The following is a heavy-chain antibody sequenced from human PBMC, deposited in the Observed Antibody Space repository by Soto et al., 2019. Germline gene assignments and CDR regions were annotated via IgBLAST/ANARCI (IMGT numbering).Heavy chain of an antibody. CDR3: ARDGYRYSYGYSPDDYYYYYGMEV. D-gene: IGHD5-18*01. Sequence: PGGSLRLSCAASGFTFSSYGMHWVRQAPGKGLEWVAVIWYDGSNKYYADSVKGRFTISRDNSKNTLYLQMNSLRAEDTAVYYCARDGYRYSYGYSPDDYYYYYGMEVWGQGTTVTAP. CDR2: IWYDGSNK. V-gene: IGHV3-33*01. CDR1: GFTFSSYG. J-gene: IGHJ6*02.